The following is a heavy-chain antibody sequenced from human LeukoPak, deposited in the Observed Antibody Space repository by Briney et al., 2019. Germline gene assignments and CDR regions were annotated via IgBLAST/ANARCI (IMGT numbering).Heavy chain of an antibody. J-gene: IGHJ4*02. CDR1: GFTFSSYA. V-gene: IGHV3-30-3*01. Sequence: GGSLRLSCAASGFTFSSYAMHWVRQAPGKGLEWVAVISYDGSNKYYADSVKGRFTISRDNSKNTLYLQMNSLRAEDTAVYYCARARGYSYWALVGWGQGTLVTASS. D-gene: IGHD5-18*01. CDR2: ISYDGSNK. CDR3: ARARGYSYWALVG.